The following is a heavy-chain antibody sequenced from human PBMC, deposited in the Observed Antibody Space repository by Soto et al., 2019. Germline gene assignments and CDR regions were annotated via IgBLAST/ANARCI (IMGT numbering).Heavy chain of an antibody. CDR3: AKDLKVSGGFHGSLNYYYGMDV. D-gene: IGHD3-10*01. CDR1: GFSFSNHG. CDR2: VSYDGNVK. V-gene: IGHV3-30*18. Sequence: PGESLKISCVASGFSFSNHGMQWVRQAPGKGLEWVAVVSYDGNVKYYTDSVKGRFTISRDNSQSTLFLQMDSLRPEDAAVYYCAKDLKVSGGFHGSLNYYYGMDVWGQGTTVTVSS. J-gene: IGHJ6*02.